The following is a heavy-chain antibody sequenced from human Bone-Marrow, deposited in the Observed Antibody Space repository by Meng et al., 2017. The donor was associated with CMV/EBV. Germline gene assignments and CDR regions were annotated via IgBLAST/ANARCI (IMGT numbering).Heavy chain of an antibody. Sequence: GGPLRLPCVVSESNFNNYWMHWVRQAPGKGLVWVARHNSDGTGTKYADSVKGRVTISRDNAKNTVFLQMSSLRVEDTAVYDCASRYGVASMGNWGQGTLVTVSS. CDR3: ASRYGVASMGN. CDR2: HNSDGTGT. V-gene: IGHV3-74*03. J-gene: IGHJ4*02. D-gene: IGHD3-3*01. CDR1: ESNFNNYW.